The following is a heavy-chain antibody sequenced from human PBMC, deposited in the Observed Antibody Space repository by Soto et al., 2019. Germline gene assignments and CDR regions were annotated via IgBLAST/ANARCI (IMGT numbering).Heavy chain of an antibody. CDR1: GYTFSSYA. CDR2: ISGYNGNT. Sequence: QVQLVQSGAEVKRPGASVKVPCKASGYTFSSYAISWVRQAPGQGLEWMGWISGYNGNTNYAQKFQGRVSITTDTSTSTVYMELSSLRSDDTAVYYCARGMGTSPDFDYWGQGTLVTVSS. J-gene: IGHJ4*02. D-gene: IGHD2-2*01. CDR3: ARGMGTSPDFDY. V-gene: IGHV1-18*01.